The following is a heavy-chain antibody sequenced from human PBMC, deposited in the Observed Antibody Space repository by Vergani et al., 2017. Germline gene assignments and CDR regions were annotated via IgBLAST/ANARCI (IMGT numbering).Heavy chain of an antibody. CDR1: GFTFSAYW. CDR2: IKQDGSEK. J-gene: IGHJ4*02. V-gene: IGHV3-7*01. CDR3: ARDGRIDAEGTELDY. D-gene: IGHD1-14*01. Sequence: EVLPVESGGGLVQPGGSLRLSCAASGFTFSAYWMNWVRQAPGKGLEWVANIKQDGSEKYYVDSVKGRFTISRDNANNLVYLQMSSVRADDTAVYYCARDGRIDAEGTELDYWGQGTLVTVSS.